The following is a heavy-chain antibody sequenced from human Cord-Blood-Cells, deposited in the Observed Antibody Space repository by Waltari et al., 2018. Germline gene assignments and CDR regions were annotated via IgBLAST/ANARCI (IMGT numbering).Heavy chain of an antibody. CDR3: AADGGAYDSSGYYFDY. CDR1: GFTFTSSA. CDR2: IVVGSGNT. Sequence: QMQLVQSGPEVKKPGTSVKVSCKAYGFTFTSSAVQWVRQARGQRLEWIGWIVVGSGNTNYAQKFQERVTITRDMSTSTAYMELSSLRSEDTAVYYCAADGGAYDSSGYYFDYWGQGTLVTVSS. J-gene: IGHJ4*02. D-gene: IGHD3-22*01. V-gene: IGHV1-58*01.